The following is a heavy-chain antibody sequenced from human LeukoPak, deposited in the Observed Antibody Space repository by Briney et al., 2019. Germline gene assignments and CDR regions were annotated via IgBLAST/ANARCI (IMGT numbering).Heavy chain of an antibody. J-gene: IGHJ4*02. Sequence: GGSLRLSCVASGFPFSDYYMSWIRQAPGEGLDWVAYISGSGGSTYYADSVKGRFTISRDNSKNTLYLQMNSLRAEDTAVYYCARTDYYDSSGYYYPLYWGQGTLVTVSS. V-gene: IGHV3-23*01. CDR3: ARTDYYDSSGYYYPLY. D-gene: IGHD3-22*01. CDR2: ISGSGGST. CDR1: GFPFSDYY.